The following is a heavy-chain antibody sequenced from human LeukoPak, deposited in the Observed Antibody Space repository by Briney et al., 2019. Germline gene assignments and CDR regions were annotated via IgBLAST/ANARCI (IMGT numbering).Heavy chain of an antibody. CDR2: ISSSGSTI. J-gene: IGHJ4*02. V-gene: IGHV3-48*03. Sequence: GGSLRLSCAASGFTFSSYEMNWVRQAPGKGLEWVSYISSSGSTIYYADSVKGRFTISRDNAKNSLYLQMNSLRAEDTAVYYCARDGYCSGGSCCWLAEFDYWGQGTLVTVSS. CDR3: ARDGYCSGGSCCWLAEFDY. D-gene: IGHD2-15*01. CDR1: GFTFSSYE.